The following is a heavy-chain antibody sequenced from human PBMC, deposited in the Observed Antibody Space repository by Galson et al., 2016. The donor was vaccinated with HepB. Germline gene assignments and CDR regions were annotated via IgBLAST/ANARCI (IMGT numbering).Heavy chain of an antibody. CDR2: IYHSGST. CDR3: ARDRSSGSGSFGY. V-gene: IGHV4-59*06. CDR1: GGSISTYY. Sequence: ETLSLTCTVSGGSISTYYWNWIRQPPGKGLEWIGYIYHSGSTYYNPSLKSRVTISVDTSKNQFSLKLSSVTAADTAVYFCARDRSSGSGSFGYWGQGTLVTVAS. D-gene: IGHD3-10*01. J-gene: IGHJ4*02.